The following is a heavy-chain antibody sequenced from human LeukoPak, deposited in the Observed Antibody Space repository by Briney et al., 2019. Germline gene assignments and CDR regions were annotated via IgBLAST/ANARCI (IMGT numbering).Heavy chain of an antibody. D-gene: IGHD5-24*01. V-gene: IGHV3-21*01. CDR3: ARGGESRDGLTTSFDY. CDR1: GFTFGSYS. Sequence: SGGSLRLSCAASGFTFGSYSMDWVRQAPTKGLEWVSSIYSSGRYIYYADSVKGRFTISRDNAKNSLYLQMNSLRAEDTAVYYCARGGESRDGLTTSFDYWGQGTVVTVSS. J-gene: IGHJ4*02. CDR2: IYSSGRYI.